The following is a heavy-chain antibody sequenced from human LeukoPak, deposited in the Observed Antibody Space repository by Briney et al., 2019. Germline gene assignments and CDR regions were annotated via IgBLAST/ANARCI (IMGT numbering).Heavy chain of an antibody. D-gene: IGHD6-6*01. V-gene: IGHV4-39*07. J-gene: IGHJ4*02. CDR3: ARESSSSPDY. CDR2: IYYSGTT. CDR1: GGSITSSSHH. Sequence: SETLSLTCTVSGGSITSSSHHWGWLRQPPGKGLEWIGSIYYSGTTYYKPSLRSRVTISVDTSKNQFYLRLTSVTAADSAMYDCARESSSSPDYWGQGTLVTVSS.